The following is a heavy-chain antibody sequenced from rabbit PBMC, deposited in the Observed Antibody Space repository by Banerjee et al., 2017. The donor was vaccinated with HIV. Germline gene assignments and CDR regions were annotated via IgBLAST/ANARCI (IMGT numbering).Heavy chain of an antibody. V-gene: IGHV1S40*01. Sequence: QSLEESGGDLVKPGASLTLTCTASGFSFSSSYWICWVRQAPGKGLEWIACIYTGSSGGTYYASWAKGRFTISKTSSTTVTLQMTSLTDADTATYFCARGSGAGYGDATFFGLWGPGTLVTVS. CDR1: GFSFSSSYW. J-gene: IGHJ4*01. CDR3: ARGSGAGYGDATFFGL. CDR2: IYTGSSGGT. D-gene: IGHD6-1*01.